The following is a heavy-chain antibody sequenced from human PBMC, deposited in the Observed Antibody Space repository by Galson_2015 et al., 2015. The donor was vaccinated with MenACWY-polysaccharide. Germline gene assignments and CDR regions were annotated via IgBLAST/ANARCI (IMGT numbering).Heavy chain of an antibody. D-gene: IGHD6-19*01. V-gene: IGHV1-69*13. CDR3: ARSPLSVAVAGGSNWFDP. CDR1: GGTFSSYA. J-gene: IGHJ5*02. Sequence: SVKVSCKASGGTFSSYAISWVRQAPGQGLEWMGGIIPIFGTANYAQKFQGRVTITADESTSTAYMELSSLRSEDTAVYYCARSPLSVAVAGGSNWFDPWGQGTLVTVSS. CDR2: IIPIFGTA.